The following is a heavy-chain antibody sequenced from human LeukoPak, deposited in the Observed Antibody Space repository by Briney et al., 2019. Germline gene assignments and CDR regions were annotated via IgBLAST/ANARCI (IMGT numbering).Heavy chain of an antibody. D-gene: IGHD3-10*01. J-gene: IGHJ3*02. CDR2: IYSGGST. Sequence: PGGSLRLSCAASGFTVSSNYMSWVRQAPGKGLGWVSVIYSGGSTYYADSVKGRFTISRDNSKNTLYLQMNSLRAEDTAVYYCARGYYGSGSYYKTLGNAFDIWGQGTMVTVSS. CDR1: GFTVSSNY. V-gene: IGHV3-53*01. CDR3: ARGYYGSGSYYKTLGNAFDI.